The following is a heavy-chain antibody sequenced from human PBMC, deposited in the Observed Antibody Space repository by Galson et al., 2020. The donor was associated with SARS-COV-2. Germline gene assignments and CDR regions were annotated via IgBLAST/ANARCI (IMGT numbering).Heavy chain of an antibody. J-gene: IGHJ4*02. CDR3: ARATYFDFWSHPPTHFDY. V-gene: IGHV4-38-2*02. CDR1: GYPISSNYY. CDR2: LYHSGTT. Sequence: SETLSLTCTVSGYPISSNYYWGWIRQPPGKGLQWIGTLYHSGTTYYNPSLKSRVSTSVDASKNQFSLKLTSVSAADTAVYYCARATYFDFWSHPPTHFDYWARESWSPSP. D-gene: IGHD3-3*01.